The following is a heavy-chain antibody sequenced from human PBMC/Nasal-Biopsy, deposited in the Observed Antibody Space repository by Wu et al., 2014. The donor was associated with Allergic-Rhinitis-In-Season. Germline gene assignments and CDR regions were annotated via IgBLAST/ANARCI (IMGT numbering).Heavy chain of an antibody. CDR3: VRQNEEYSRDY. CDR2: ISSSDAV. J-gene: IGHJ4*02. Sequence: LRLSCAASGFTFSDYYMSWIRRAPGKGLEWVSSISSSDAVHYADSVRGRFTISRDNAKNSLFLQMDRLRDEDTAVYYCVRQNEEYSRDYWGQGTLVTVSS. CDR1: GFTFSDYY. V-gene: IGHV3-11*04. D-gene: IGHD2/OR15-2a*01.